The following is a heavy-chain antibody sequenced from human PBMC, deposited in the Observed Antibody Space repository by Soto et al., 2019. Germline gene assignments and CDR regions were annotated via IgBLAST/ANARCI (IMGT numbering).Heavy chain of an antibody. CDR3: ARDRYGDPLGGQDDLDY. Sequence: GGPLRLSCAASGFTFSRYAMSWVRQAPGKGLEWVSAISGSGGSTYSADSVKGQFTISRDNSKNTLYLQMKSLRAEDTDGYYCARDRYGDPLGGQDDLDYWGQGTLLTVSS. CDR1: GFTFSRYA. V-gene: IGHV3-23*01. CDR2: ISGSGGST. J-gene: IGHJ4*02. D-gene: IGHD3-10*01.